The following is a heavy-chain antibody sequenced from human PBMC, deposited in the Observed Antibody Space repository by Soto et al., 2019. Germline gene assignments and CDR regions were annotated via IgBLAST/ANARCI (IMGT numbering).Heavy chain of an antibody. CDR2: INHSGST. CDR3: ARGGGGDFRPPDWFDP. Sequence: QVQLQQWGAGLLKPSETLSLTCAVYGGSFSGYYWSWIRQPPGKGLEWIGEINHSGSTNYNPSLKSRVTLSVDTSKNQFSLKLSSVTAADTAVYYCARGGGGDFRPPDWFDPWGQGTLVTVSS. J-gene: IGHJ5*02. V-gene: IGHV4-34*01. D-gene: IGHD2-21*01. CDR1: GGSFSGYY.